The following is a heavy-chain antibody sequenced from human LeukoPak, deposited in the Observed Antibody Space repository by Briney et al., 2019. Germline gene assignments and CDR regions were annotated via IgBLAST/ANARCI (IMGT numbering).Heavy chain of an antibody. Sequence: GGSLRLSCVGSGFSLDDYAMHWVRQVPWEGLEGVSSISWDSGSQAYTDSVKGRFTISRDNDKNSLYLQMNSLRQEDTAFYYCIKDMGFDLLKDAFHVWGQGTLVTVSS. CDR3: IKDMGFDLLKDAFHV. CDR2: ISWDSGSQ. D-gene: IGHD3-9*01. CDR1: GFSLDDYA. V-gene: IGHV3-9*01. J-gene: IGHJ3*01.